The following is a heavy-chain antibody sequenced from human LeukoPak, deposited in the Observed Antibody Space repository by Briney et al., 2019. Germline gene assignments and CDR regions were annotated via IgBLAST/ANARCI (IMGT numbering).Heavy chain of an antibody. CDR3: ARAAVGGDCYDY. D-gene: IGHD2-21*01. CDR1: GYTFTSYY. Sequence: GASVKVSCKASGYTFTSYYMHWVRQAPGQGLEWMGIINPSGGSTSYAQKFQGRVTMTRDTSTSTVYMELSSLGSEDTAVYYCARAAVGGDCYDYWGQGTLVTVSS. CDR2: INPSGGST. J-gene: IGHJ4*02. V-gene: IGHV1-46*01.